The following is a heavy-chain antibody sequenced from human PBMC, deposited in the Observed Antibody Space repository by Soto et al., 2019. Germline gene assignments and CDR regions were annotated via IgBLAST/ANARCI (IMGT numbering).Heavy chain of an antibody. CDR1: GYRFTDYV. CDR3: VRDYASDSGVHLDF. V-gene: IGHV1-3*01. CDR2: IGAGDGKT. D-gene: IGHD3-22*01. J-gene: IGHJ4*02. Sequence: QVQLVQSGTEVKKPGASVKVSCKASGYRFTDYVIHWVRQAPGQRLEWMGWIGAGDGKTSNSQNFQGRVSITRDTSASTAYMELSSLISEDTAVYYCVRDYASDSGVHLDFWGQGALVTVSS.